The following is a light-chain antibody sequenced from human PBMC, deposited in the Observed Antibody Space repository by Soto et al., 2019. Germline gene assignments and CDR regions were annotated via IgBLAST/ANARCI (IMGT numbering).Light chain of an antibody. CDR3: QQYYNTPLT. V-gene: IGKV4-1*01. J-gene: IGKJ4*01. CDR1: QSVLYSSNNRNY. Sequence: MTQSLDSLAVSLGERVTMTCQSSQSVLYSSNNRNYLAWYQQKPGQPPKLLIYWASTRESGVPDRFSGSGSGTDFTLTISSLQAEDVAVYYCQQYYNTPLTFGGGTKVDI. CDR2: WAS.